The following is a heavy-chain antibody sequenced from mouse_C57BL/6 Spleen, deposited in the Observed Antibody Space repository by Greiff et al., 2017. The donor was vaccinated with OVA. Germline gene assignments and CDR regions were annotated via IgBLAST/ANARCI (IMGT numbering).Heavy chain of an antibody. CDR2: IHPNSGST. D-gene: IGHD1-1*01. CDR3: ARSDYYGSSSYWYFDV. CDR1: GYTFTSYW. V-gene: IGHV1-64*01. J-gene: IGHJ1*03. Sequence: QVQLQQSGAELVKPGASVKLSCKASGYTFTSYWMHWVKQRPGQGLEWIGMIHPNSGSTNYNEKFKSKATLTVDKSSSTAYMQLSSLTSEDSAVYYCARSDYYGSSSYWYFDVWGTGTTVTVSS.